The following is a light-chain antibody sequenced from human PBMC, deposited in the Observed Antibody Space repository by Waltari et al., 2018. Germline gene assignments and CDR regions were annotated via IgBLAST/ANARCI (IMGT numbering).Light chain of an antibody. CDR1: QTVDTY. CDR3: QQRRRWPLT. CDR2: DTS. J-gene: IGKJ4*01. V-gene: IGKV3-11*01. Sequence: EIVLTQSPATLSLSPGERATLSCRASQTVDTYLAWYQQRPGQAPSLLIYDTSNRATGIPDRFSGSGSETDFTLTISSLEPEDFAVYYCQQRRRWPLTFGGGSKVEI.